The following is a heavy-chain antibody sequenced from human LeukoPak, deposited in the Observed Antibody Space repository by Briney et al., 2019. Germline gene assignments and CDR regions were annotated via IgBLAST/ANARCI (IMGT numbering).Heavy chain of an antibody. J-gene: IGHJ4*02. CDR3: VKGAWLDY. Sequence: GGSLRLSCVASGFTFSTFDMSWVRQAPGKGLEWVSVIRGSGGTTYYSDSVRGRYTISRDTSKNTLFLQMNSLRAEDTAVYFCVKGAWLDYWGQGTLVTVSS. CDR1: GFTFSTFD. V-gene: IGHV3-23*01. D-gene: IGHD5-12*01. CDR2: IRGSGGTT.